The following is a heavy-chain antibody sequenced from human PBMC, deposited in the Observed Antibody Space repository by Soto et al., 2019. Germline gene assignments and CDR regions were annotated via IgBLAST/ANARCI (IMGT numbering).Heavy chain of an antibody. CDR1: GGSISSGGYY. Sequence: QVQLQESGPGLVKPSQTLSLTCTVSGGSISSGGYYWSWIRQHPGKGLEWIGYIYYSGSTYYNPXXKSRVTISVDXXKXQXXLKLSSVTAADTAVYYCARDLGYCSGGSCYRWFDPWGQGTLVTVSS. D-gene: IGHD2-15*01. CDR3: ARDLGYCSGGSCYRWFDP. V-gene: IGHV4-31*03. J-gene: IGHJ5*02. CDR2: IYYSGST.